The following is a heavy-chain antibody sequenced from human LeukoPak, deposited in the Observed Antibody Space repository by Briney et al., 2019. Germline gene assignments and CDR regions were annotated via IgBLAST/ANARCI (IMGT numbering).Heavy chain of an antibody. CDR2: IRDKASNYAT. Sequence: QAGGSLRLSCAASGFTFSDSDMHWVRQTSGKGPEWVGRIRDKASNYATAYAAPVKGRFTISRDDSKNTACLQMNSLKTEDTAIYYCTYYRRDPRGFYYGMDVWGQGTTVTVSS. J-gene: IGHJ6*02. CDR1: GFTFSDSD. V-gene: IGHV3-73*01. CDR3: TYYRRDPRGFYYGMDV. D-gene: IGHD1-26*01.